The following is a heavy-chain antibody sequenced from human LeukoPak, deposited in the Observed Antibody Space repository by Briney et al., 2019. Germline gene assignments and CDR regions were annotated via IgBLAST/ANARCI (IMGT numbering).Heavy chain of an antibody. CDR3: ARDRRPGYYDSSGYPGSYYYYYGMDV. D-gene: IGHD3-22*01. CDR2: IYYSGST. J-gene: IGHJ6*02. V-gene: IGHV4-31*03. Sequence: SETLSLTCTVSGGSISSGGYYWSWIRQHPGKGLEWIGYIYYSGSTYYNPSLKSRVTISVDTSKNQFSLKLSSVTAADTAVYYCARDRRPGYYDSSGYPGSYYYYYGMDVWGQGTTVTVSS. CDR1: GGSISSGGYY.